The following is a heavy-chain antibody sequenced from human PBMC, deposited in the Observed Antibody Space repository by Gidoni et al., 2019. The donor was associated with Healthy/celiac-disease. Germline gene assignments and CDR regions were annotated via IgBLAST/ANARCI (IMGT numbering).Heavy chain of an antibody. CDR2: IYYSGST. CDR1: GCSISSSSYY. J-gene: IGHJ4*02. D-gene: IGHD6-13*01. V-gene: IGHV4-39*01. CDR3: ARQGGIAAAFFDY. Sequence: QLHLHESGPGLVKPSEPLSLTCTVSGCSISSSSYYWGWIRQPPGKALEWIGSIYYSGSTYYNPSLKSRVTISVDTSKNQFSLKLSSVTAADTAVYYCARQGGIAAAFFDYWGQGTLVTVSS.